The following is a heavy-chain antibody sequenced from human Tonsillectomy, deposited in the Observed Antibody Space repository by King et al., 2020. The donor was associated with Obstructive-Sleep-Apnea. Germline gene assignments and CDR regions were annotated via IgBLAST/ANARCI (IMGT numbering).Heavy chain of an antibody. J-gene: IGHJ4*02. Sequence: VQLVESGGGLVKPGGSLRLSCVGSGFIFSNAWMTWVRQAAGKGLEWVGRLRSKPAGGTIEYAAPVKGRFIISRDDSQNTLYLQMNSLKSEDTAVYYCTTIGSGNYYNYWGQGTLVTVSS. CDR1: GFIFSNAW. CDR3: TTIGSGNYYNY. CDR2: LRSKPAGGTI. D-gene: IGHD3-10*01. V-gene: IGHV3-15*01.